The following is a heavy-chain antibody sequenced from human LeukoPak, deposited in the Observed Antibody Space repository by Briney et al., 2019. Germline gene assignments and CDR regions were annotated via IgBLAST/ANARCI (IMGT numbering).Heavy chain of an antibody. J-gene: IGHJ4*02. CDR3: AKEVFGEYYDGFDY. V-gene: IGHV3-23*01. CDR2: IGVNGVTT. Sequence: GGSLRLSCAASGFTFSSYAMSWVRQAPGEGLEGVSRIGVNGVTTYYADSVKGRFTISRDNSRNTLFLHMNSLRAEDTAVYYCAKEVFGEYYDGFDYWGQGTLVTVSS. D-gene: IGHD3-10*02. CDR1: GFTFSSYA.